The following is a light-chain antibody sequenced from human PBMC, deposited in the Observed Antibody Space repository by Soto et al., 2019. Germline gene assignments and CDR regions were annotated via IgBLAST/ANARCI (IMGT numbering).Light chain of an antibody. CDR3: QQTYSTPRT. Sequence: DIQMTQSPSSLSASLGDRVTITCRASQSISSYLNWYQQKPGKAPKLLIYPASSLQSGVPSRFSGSGSGTDFTLTISSLQPEDFANYYCQQTYSTPRTFGPGTKVEIK. CDR2: PAS. CDR1: QSISSY. V-gene: IGKV1-39*01. J-gene: IGKJ3*01.